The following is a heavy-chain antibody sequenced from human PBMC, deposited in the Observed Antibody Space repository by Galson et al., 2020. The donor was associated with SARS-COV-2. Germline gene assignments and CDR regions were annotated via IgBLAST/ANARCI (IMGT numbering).Heavy chain of an antibody. J-gene: IGHJ6*03. CDR1: GFTFSSYW. CDR3: ARDCFEGSTYYYYMDV. D-gene: IGHD2-2*01. V-gene: IGHV3-7*03. CDR2: IKQDGSEK. Sequence: GGSLRLSCAASGFTFSSYWMSWVRQAPGKGLEWVANIKQDGSEKYYVDSVKGRFTISRDNAKNSLYLQMNSLRAEDTAVYYCARDCFEGSTYYYYMDVWGKGTTVTVSS.